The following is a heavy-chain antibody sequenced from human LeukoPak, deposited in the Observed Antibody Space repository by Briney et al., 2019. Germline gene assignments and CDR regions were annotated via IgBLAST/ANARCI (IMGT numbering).Heavy chain of an antibody. D-gene: IGHD2-15*01. CDR2: ISTYTGNT. CDR1: GYSCVDFG. Sequence: ASVKVSCKASGYSCVDFGVSWVRQAPGQGLEWMGWISTYTGNTDYAQNFQGRLTVTTDSSTSTTSMELRNLRSDDTAIYYCARVYSRYWMFYLDYWGKGTLVTVSS. CDR3: ARVYSRYWMFYLDY. V-gene: IGHV1-18*04. J-gene: IGHJ4*02.